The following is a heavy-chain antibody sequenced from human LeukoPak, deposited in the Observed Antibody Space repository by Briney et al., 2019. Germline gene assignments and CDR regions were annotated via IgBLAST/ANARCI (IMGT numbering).Heavy chain of an antibody. CDR1: GYTFTSYG. D-gene: IGHD3-16*02. CDR3: ARVLGDYDYVWGSYRERAFDI. Sequence: GASVKVSCKASGYTFTSYGISWVRQAPGQGLEWMGWISAYNGNTNYAQKLQGRVTMTTDTSTSTAYMELSSLRSEDTAVYYCARVLGDYDYVWGSYRERAFDIWGQGTMVTVSS. CDR2: ISAYNGNT. J-gene: IGHJ3*02. V-gene: IGHV1-18*01.